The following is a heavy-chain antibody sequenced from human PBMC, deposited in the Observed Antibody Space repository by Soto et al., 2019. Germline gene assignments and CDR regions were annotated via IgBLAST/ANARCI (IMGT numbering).Heavy chain of an antibody. Sequence: GASVKVSCKASGYTFNSYYMHWVRQAPGQGLEWMGIINPSGGSTSYAQKFQGRVTMTRDTSTSTVYMELSSLRSEDTAVYYCARDLRFVNCTNGVCYNPSFYYYGMDVWGQGTTVTVSS. J-gene: IGHJ6*02. CDR2: INPSGGST. CDR1: GYTFNSYY. CDR3: ARDLRFVNCTNGVCYNPSFYYYGMDV. D-gene: IGHD2-8*01. V-gene: IGHV1-46*02.